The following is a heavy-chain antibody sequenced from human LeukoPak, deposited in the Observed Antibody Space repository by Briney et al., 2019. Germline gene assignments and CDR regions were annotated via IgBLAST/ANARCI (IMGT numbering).Heavy chain of an antibody. V-gene: IGHV4-38-2*02. D-gene: IGHD5-18*01. CDR1: GYSISSGYY. CDR2: IYHSGST. J-gene: IGHJ5*02. CDR3: ARVGDVDTAMVTPWFDP. Sequence: SETLSLTCTVSGYSISSGYYWGWIRQPPGKGLEWIGSIYHSGSTYYNPSLKSRVTISVDTSKNQFSLKLSSVTAADTAVYYCARVGDVDTAMVTPWFDPWGQGTLVTVSS.